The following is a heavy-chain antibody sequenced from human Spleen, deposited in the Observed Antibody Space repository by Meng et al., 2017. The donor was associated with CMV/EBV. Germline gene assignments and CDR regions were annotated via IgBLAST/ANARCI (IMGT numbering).Heavy chain of an antibody. D-gene: IGHD2-15*01. CDR3: AREWPSGGALLDY. Sequence: GGSLRLSCAASGFTVSNNYMHWVRQAPGKGLMWVSRINIDETSATYADSVRGRFTISRDNAKNTLYLQMNSPRAEDTAVYYCAREWPSGGALLDYWGRGALVTVSS. J-gene: IGHJ4*02. CDR1: GFTVSNNY. V-gene: IGHV3-74*01. CDR2: INIDETSA.